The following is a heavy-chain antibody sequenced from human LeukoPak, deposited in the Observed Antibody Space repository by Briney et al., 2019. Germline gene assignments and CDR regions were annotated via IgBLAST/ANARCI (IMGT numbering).Heavy chain of an antibody. CDR1: GFTFSSYS. V-gene: IGHV3-21*01. J-gene: IGHJ3*02. Sequence: GGSLRLSCAASGFTFSSYSMNWVRQAPGKGLEWVSSISSSSSYIYYADSVKGRFTISRDNAKNSLYLQMNSLRAEDTAVYYCAGSWSPYDAFDIWGQGTMVTVSS. CDR3: AGSWSPYDAFDI. D-gene: IGHD6-13*01. CDR2: ISSSSSYI.